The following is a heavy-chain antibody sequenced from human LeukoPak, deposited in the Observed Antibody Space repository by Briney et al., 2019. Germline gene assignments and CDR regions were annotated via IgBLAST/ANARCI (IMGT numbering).Heavy chain of an antibody. CDR3: ARLSDGYSYLDY. Sequence: SETLSLTCAVYGGSFSGYYRSWIRQPPGKGLEWIGEINHSGSTNYNPSLKSRVTISVDTSKNQFSLKLSSVTAADTAVYYCARLSDGYSYLDYWGQGTLVTVSS. CDR1: GGSFSGYY. V-gene: IGHV4-34*01. J-gene: IGHJ4*02. D-gene: IGHD5-18*01. CDR2: INHSGST.